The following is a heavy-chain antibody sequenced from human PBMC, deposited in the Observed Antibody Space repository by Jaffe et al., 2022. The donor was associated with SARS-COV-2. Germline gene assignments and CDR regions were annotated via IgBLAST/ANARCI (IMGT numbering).Heavy chain of an antibody. Sequence: QAQLVQSGSEVKKPGASVNVSCKASGYTFASYGINWVRQAPGQGLEWMGWISTYKGDKDYGQNFQGRVTMTTDTSTSIVYMELRSLRSDDTAVYYCARDGDTPGGMDVWGHGTTVIVSS. D-gene: IGHD2-15*01. V-gene: IGHV1-18*01. CDR2: ISTYKGDK. CDR3: ARDGDTPGGMDV. CDR1: GYTFASYG. J-gene: IGHJ6*02.